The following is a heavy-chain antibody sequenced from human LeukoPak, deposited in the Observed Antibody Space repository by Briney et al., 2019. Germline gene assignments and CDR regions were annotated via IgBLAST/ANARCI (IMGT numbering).Heavy chain of an antibody. D-gene: IGHD1-1*01. Sequence: GGSLRLSCTASGFSFSGHWMHWARQLPGKGLVWVSRISPTGSTTSYADSVKGRFTVSRDNAKNTLYLQVNNLRAEDTAVYYCARGPNSNWAGLDFWGQGTLLTVSS. CDR3: ARGPNSNWAGLDF. CDR2: ISPTGSTT. J-gene: IGHJ4*02. V-gene: IGHV3-74*01. CDR1: GFSFSGHW.